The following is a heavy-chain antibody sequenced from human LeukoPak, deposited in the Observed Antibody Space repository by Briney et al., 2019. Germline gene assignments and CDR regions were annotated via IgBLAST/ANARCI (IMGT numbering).Heavy chain of an antibody. J-gene: IGHJ4*02. CDR3: ARVSSAGIWDY. D-gene: IGHD6-19*01. CDR1: GDSFSGYY. Sequence: SETLSLTCTVSGDSFSGYYWSWIRQPAGKGLEWIGRIYTSGSTNYNPSLKSRVTMSVETSKNLFSLKLSSVTAADTAVYYCARVSSAGIWDYWGQGTLVTVSS. V-gene: IGHV4-4*07. CDR2: IYTSGST.